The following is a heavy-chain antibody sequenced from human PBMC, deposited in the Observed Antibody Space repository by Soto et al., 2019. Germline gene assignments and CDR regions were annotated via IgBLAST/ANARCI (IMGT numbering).Heavy chain of an antibody. CDR2: INGDGSYT. CDR3: ARAFDSMIPTDY. Sequence: EVQLVESGGDLVQPGGSLRLSCAASGFTFSSYWMYWVRQAAGKGLVWVSRINGDGSYTSYADSVKGRFTMSRDNAKDTVYLQISFLSVEDTAVYYCARAFDSMIPTDYGSQRTLGTVSP. V-gene: IGHV3-74*01. D-gene: IGHD3-22*01. J-gene: IGHJ4*02. CDR1: GFTFSSYW.